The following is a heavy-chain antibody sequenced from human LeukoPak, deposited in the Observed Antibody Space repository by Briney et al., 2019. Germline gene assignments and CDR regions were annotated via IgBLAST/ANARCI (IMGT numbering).Heavy chain of an antibody. CDR2: IYYSGNT. J-gene: IGHJ4*02. CDR3: ARVLYYYDSSGYSSGDYFDY. V-gene: IGHV4-59*08. CDR1: GGSISSDY. D-gene: IGHD3-22*01. Sequence: SETLSLTCTVSGGSISSDYWSWIRQPPGKGLEWIGYIYYSGNTNYNPSLTSRATISVDTSKKQFSLKLSSVTAADTAVYYCARVLYYYDSSGYSSGDYFDYWGQGTLVTVSS.